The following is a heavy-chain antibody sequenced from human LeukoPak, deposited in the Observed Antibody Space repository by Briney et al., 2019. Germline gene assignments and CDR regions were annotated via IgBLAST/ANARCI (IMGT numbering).Heavy chain of an antibody. V-gene: IGHV4-30-2*01. D-gene: IGHD1-26*01. Sequence: PSETLSLTCAVSGASITSGGYYWSWIRQPPGKGLEWVGYIFHSGSTYYNPSLKSRVTISVDRSKNQFSLNLSSVAAADTAVYYCARHQWVPAFDIWGQGTMVTVSS. J-gene: IGHJ3*02. CDR1: GASITSGGYY. CDR2: IFHSGST. CDR3: ARHQWVPAFDI.